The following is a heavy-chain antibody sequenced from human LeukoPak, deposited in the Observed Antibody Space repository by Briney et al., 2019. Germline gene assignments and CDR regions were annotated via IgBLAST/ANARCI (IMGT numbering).Heavy chain of an antibody. D-gene: IGHD3-9*01. CDR3: ARGADISDY. CDR1: GFTFSSYW. Sequence: GGSLRLSCAASGFTFSSYWMHWVRQAPGKGLVWVSRSNNDGSATTYADSVKGRFTISRDNTKNTLYLQMNSLRAEDTAVYYCARGADISDYWGQGTLVTVSS. CDR2: SNNDGSAT. J-gene: IGHJ4*02. V-gene: IGHV3-74*01.